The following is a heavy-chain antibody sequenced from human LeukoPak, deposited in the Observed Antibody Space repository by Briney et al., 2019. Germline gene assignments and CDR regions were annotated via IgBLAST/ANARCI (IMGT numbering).Heavy chain of an antibody. CDR2: FDPEDGET. D-gene: IGHD3-10*01. CDR1: GYTLTELS. V-gene: IGHV1-24*01. CDR3: ARVPRKRNYYGSGTDWFDP. J-gene: IGHJ5*02. Sequence: ASVKVSCKVSGYTLTELSMHWVRQAPGKGLEGMGGFDPEDGETIYAQKFQGRVTMTEDTSTDTAYMELSSLRSEDTAVYYCARVPRKRNYYGSGTDWFDPWGQGTLVTVSS.